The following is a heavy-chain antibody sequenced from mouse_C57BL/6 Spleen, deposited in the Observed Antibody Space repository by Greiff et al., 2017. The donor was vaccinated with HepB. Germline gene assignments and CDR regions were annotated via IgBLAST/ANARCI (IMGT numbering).Heavy chain of an antibody. Sequence: EVKLLESGPGLAKPSPSLSLTCSVSGYSITSCYYRYWIRQIPGNKLEWMCYISYDGSNNYNTSLKKRIPITRDTSKNRFVLKLISVTTEDTAPYYCARLPYYYGSSNHFDYWGQGTTLTVSS. CDR1: GYSITSCYY. D-gene: IGHD1-1*01. J-gene: IGHJ2*01. V-gene: IGHV3-6*01. CDR2: ISYDGSN. CDR3: ARLPYYYGSSNHFDY.